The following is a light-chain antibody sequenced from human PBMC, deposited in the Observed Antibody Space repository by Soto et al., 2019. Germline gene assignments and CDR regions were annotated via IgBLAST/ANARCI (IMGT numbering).Light chain of an antibody. CDR3: QQRSNWPPYT. V-gene: IGKV3-11*01. CDR1: QSVSSY. J-gene: IGKJ2*01. Sequence: EIVLTQSPATLSLSPGERATLSCRASQSVSSYLAWYQQKPGQAPRLLIYDASNRATAIPARFSGSGSGTDFTLTISSLEPEDFAVYYGQQRSNWPPYTFGQGTKLEIK. CDR2: DAS.